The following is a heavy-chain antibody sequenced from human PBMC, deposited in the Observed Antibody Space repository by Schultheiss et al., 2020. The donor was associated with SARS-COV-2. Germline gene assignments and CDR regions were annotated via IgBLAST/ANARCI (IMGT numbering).Heavy chain of an antibody. J-gene: IGHJ6*02. Sequence: GGLRLSCAASGFTFSSYSMNWVRQAPGKGLEWVSYISSSSSTIYYADSVKGRFTISRDNAKNSLYLQMNSLRAEDTAVYYCARDPEAYSSWYFGSSGMDVWGQGTTVTVSS. CDR3: ARDPEAYSSWYFGSSGMDV. CDR1: GFTFSSYS. CDR2: ISSSSSTI. V-gene: IGHV3-48*04. D-gene: IGHD6-13*01.